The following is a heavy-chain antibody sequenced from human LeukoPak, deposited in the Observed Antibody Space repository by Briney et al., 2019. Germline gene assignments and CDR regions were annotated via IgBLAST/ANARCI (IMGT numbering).Heavy chain of an antibody. Sequence: AGRSLRLSCAASGFTFDDYAMNRVRHAPGKGLEWVSGITWNSGSTGYADSVKGRFTISRDNAKNSLYLQMNSLRAEDTALYYCAKDTRYSYGYGMDVWGQGTTVTVSS. CDR2: ITWNSGST. J-gene: IGHJ6*02. D-gene: IGHD5-18*01. CDR3: AKDTRYSYGYGMDV. CDR1: GFTFDDYA. V-gene: IGHV3-9*01.